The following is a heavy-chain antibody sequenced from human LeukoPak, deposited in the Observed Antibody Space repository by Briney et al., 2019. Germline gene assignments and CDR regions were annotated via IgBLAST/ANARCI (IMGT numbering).Heavy chain of an antibody. CDR3: AKHDTVFGAAHFYMDV. J-gene: IGHJ6*03. V-gene: IGHV4-4*09. CDR1: GGSINTYY. D-gene: IGHD3-3*01. CDR2: IYSTGNT. Sequence: SETLSLTCAVSGGSINTYYWSWIRQPPGKGLEWVGYIYSTGNTNCNPSLKGRVTISLDTSKNQFSLNLSSVTAADTAVYYCAKHDTVFGAAHFYMDVWGKGTTVTVSS.